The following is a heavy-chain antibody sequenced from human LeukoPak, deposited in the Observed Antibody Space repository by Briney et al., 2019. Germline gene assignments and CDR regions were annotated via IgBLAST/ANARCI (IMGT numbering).Heavy chain of an antibody. Sequence: GRSLRLSCAASGFTFSSYGMHWVRQAPGKGLEWVAVISYDGSNKYYADSVKGRFTISRDNSKNTLYLQMNSLRAEDTAVYYCARMVRGVSPDYWGQGTLVTVSS. V-gene: IGHV3-30*03. CDR3: ARMVRGVSPDY. CDR2: ISYDGSNK. D-gene: IGHD3-10*01. J-gene: IGHJ4*02. CDR1: GFTFSSYG.